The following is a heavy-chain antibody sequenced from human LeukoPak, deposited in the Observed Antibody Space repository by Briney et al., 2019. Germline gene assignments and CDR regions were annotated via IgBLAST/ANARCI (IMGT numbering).Heavy chain of an antibody. V-gene: IGHV1-18*01. CDR2: ISTYNGNT. J-gene: IGHJ5*02. Sequence: ASVKVSCKTSGYTFTSYGITWVRQAPGQGLEWMGWISTYNGNTNYAHKFQGRVTMTTDTSTSTAYMELRSLRAEDTAVYYCARVPSYYDSSGPWGQGTLVTVSS. CDR1: GYTFTSYG. CDR3: ARVPSYYDSSGP. D-gene: IGHD3-22*01.